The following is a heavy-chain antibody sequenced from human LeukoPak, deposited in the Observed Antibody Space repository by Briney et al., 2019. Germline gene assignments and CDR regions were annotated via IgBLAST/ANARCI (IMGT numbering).Heavy chain of an antibody. D-gene: IGHD1-7*01. J-gene: IGHJ4*02. V-gene: IGHV3-30*02. Sequence: GGSLRLSCAASGFTFSSNGMNWVRQAPGKGLEWVAFIRYDGSNKYYADSVKGRFTISRDNSKNTLYLQMNSLRAEDTAVYYCAKDLITGTTSGDYWGQGTLVTVSS. CDR3: AKDLITGTTSGDY. CDR1: GFTFSSNG. CDR2: IRYDGSNK.